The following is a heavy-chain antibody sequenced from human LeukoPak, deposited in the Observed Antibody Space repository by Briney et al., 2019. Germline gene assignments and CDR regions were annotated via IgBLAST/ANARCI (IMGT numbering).Heavy chain of an antibody. CDR2: TYYNSKWYN. CDR3: ARGSDRTRGYSYGL. J-gene: IGHJ4*02. Sequence: SQTLSLTCAISGDSVSNNDGGWNWIRQSPSRGLEWLGRTYYNSKWYNDYAVSVKSRMTINPDTSKNQFSLQLSSVTAADTAVYYCARGSDRTRGYSYGLWGQGTLVTVSS. V-gene: IGHV6-1*01. D-gene: IGHD5-18*01. CDR1: GDSVSNNDGG.